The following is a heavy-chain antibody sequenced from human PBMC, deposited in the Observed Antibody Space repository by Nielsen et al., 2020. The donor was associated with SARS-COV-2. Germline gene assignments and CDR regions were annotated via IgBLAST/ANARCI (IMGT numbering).Heavy chain of an antibody. CDR2: IRYDGSNK. J-gene: IGHJ4*02. CDR3: AKPYSSGWNPLVAFDY. V-gene: IGHV3-30*02. D-gene: IGHD6-19*01. CDR1: GFTFSSYG. Sequence: GGSLRLSCAASGFTFSSYGMHWVRQAPGKGLEWVAFIRYDGSNKYYADSVKGRFTISRDNSKNTLYLQMNSLRAEDTAVYYCAKPYSSGWNPLVAFDYWGQGTLVTVSS.